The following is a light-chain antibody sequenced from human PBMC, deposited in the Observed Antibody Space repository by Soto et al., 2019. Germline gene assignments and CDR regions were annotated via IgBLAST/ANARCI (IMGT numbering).Light chain of an antibody. CDR2: GAS. J-gene: IGKJ1*01. CDR1: QSVSSN. V-gene: IGKV3-15*01. CDR3: QQYNNWPQT. Sequence: EIVMTQSPATLSVSPGERATLSCRASQSVSSNLAWYQQKPGQAPRLLIYGASTRAPGIPARFSGSGSGTEFTLTIGSLQSEDFAVYYCQQYNNWPQTFGQGTKVDIK.